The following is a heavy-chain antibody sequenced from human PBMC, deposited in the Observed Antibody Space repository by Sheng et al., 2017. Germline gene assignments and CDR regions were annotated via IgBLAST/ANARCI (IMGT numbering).Heavy chain of an antibody. D-gene: IGHD3-22*01. V-gene: IGHV3-30-3*01. CDR1: GFTFSSHA. J-gene: IGHJ6*03. CDR2: ISYDGSNK. Sequence: QVQLVESGGGVVQPGRSLRLSCAASGFTFSSHAMHWVRQAPGKGLEWVAIISYDGSNKYYADSVKGRFTISRDISKNMLYLQMNSLRAEDTAVYYCARVGTMIPRYYYYMDVWGKGTTVTVSS. CDR3: ARVGTMIPRYYYYMDV.